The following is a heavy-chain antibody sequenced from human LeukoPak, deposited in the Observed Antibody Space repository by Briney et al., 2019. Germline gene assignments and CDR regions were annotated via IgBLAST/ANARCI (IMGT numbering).Heavy chain of an antibody. CDR3: AKVGDLIATIYYYYYMDV. D-gene: IGHD3-22*01. CDR1: GFTFSSYA. V-gene: IGHV3-23*01. Sequence: GGSLRLSCAASGFTFSSYAMSWVRQAPGKGLEWVSAISGSGGSTYYADSVKGRFIISRDNSKDTPYLQMNSLRAEDTAVYYCAKVGDLIATIYYYYYMDVWGKGTTVTVSS. CDR2: ISGSGGST. J-gene: IGHJ6*03.